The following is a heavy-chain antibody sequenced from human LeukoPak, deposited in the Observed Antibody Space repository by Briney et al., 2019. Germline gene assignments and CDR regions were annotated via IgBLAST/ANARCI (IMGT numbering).Heavy chain of an antibody. CDR1: GGTFSSYA. D-gene: IGHD3-3*01. CDR2: IIPIFGTA. V-gene: IGHV1-69*01. J-gene: IGHJ6*03. Sequence: SVKVSCKASGGTFSSYAISWVRQAPGQGLEWMGGIIPIFGTANYAQKFQGRVTITADESTSTAYMELSSLRSEDTAVYYCARGVRFLEWLYHWEYYYYMDVWGKGTTVTVSS. CDR3: ARGVRFLEWLYHWEYYYYMDV.